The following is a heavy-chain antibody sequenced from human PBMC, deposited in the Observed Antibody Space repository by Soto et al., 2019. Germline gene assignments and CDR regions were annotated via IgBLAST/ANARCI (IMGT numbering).Heavy chain of an antibody. J-gene: IGHJ6*02. CDR3: AGGDRGYDSSYYYGMDV. V-gene: IGHV1-69*02. CDR1: AGTFSSYT. Sequence: QVQLVQSGAEVKKPGSSVKVSCKASAGTFSSYTISWVRQAPGQGLEWMGRIIPILGIANYAQKFQGRVTITADKSTSTAYMELSSLRSEDTAVYYCAGGDRGYDSSYYYGMDVWGQGTTVTVSS. CDR2: IIPILGIA. D-gene: IGHD5-12*01.